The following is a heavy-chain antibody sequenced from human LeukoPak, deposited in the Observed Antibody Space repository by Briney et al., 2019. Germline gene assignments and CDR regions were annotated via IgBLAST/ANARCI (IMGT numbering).Heavy chain of an antibody. V-gene: IGHV3-30*02. CDR1: GFTFSFYG. D-gene: IGHD2-15*01. J-gene: IGHJ4*02. CDR2: IQYDGSYK. CDR3: AKTSDQLLYSKFDF. Sequence: GESLRLSSATSGFTFSFYGMHWVRQAPGKGLEWVAFIQYDGSYKFYADSVQGRFSISRDNSKNTLFLRMNSLRTEDTAVYYCAKTSDQLLYSKFDFWGQGALVTVSS.